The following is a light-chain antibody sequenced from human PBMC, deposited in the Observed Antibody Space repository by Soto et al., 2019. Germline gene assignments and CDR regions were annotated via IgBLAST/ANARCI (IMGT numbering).Light chain of an antibody. CDR1: QSISSG. CDR2: DAS. V-gene: IGKV1-5*01. CDR3: QQYNSYS. Sequence: DIQLSQSPSTLSASLGDRVTTTCRASQSISSGLAWYQQKPGKAPKVLIFDASSLESGVPSRFSGSGSATEFTLTISSLQPDDFATYYCQQYNSYSFGQGTKVDIK. J-gene: IGKJ1*01.